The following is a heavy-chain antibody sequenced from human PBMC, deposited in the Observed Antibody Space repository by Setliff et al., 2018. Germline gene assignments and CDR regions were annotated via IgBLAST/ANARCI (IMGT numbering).Heavy chain of an antibody. Sequence: PSETLSLTCTVSGDSISSHFWTWIRQPPGKGLEWVGHIYYTGSTSYNASVKSRVTVSLDTSKNQFSLNLYSVTAADTAVYYCARAFDSSGYYGESHTHYFDNWGQGTLVTVSS. CDR1: GDSISSHF. J-gene: IGHJ4*02. V-gene: IGHV4-59*08. D-gene: IGHD3-22*01. CDR2: IYYTGST. CDR3: ARAFDSSGYYGESHTHYFDN.